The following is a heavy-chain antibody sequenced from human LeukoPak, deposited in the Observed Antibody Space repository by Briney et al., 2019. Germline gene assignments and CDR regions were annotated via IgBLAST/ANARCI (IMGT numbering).Heavy chain of an antibody. D-gene: IGHD5-12*01. CDR2: ISGSGGST. CDR1: GFTFSSYA. J-gene: IGHJ3*02. Sequence: GSLRLSCAASGFTFSSYAMSWVRQAPGKGLEWVSAISGSGGSTYYADSMKGRFTISRDNSKNTLYLQMNSLRAEDTAVYYCAKSVGIVATGNDAFDIWGQGTMVTVSS. V-gene: IGHV3-23*01. CDR3: AKSVGIVATGNDAFDI.